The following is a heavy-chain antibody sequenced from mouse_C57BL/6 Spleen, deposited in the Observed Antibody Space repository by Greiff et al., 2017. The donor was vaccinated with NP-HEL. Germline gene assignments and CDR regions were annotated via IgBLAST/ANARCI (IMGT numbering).Heavy chain of an antibody. CDR2: IDPSDSET. Sequence: QVQLQQSGAELVRPGSSVKLSCKASGYTFTSYWMHWVKQRPIQGLEWIGNIDPSDSETHYNQKFKDKATLTVDKSSSTAYMQLSSLTSEDSAVYYCARHYGNYWYFDVWGTGTTVTVSS. CDR1: GYTFTSYW. D-gene: IGHD2-1*01. J-gene: IGHJ1*03. V-gene: IGHV1-52*01. CDR3: ARHYGNYWYFDV.